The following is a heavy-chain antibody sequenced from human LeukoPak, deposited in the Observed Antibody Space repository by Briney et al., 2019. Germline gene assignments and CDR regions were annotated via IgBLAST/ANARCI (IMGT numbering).Heavy chain of an antibody. CDR1: VLTYNHPQ. D-gene: IGHD3-9*01. V-gene: IGHV3-15*01. CDR3: TTAVLYYVILIDYDPFYY. J-gene: IGHJ4*02. Sequence: GGPQTLPCTSSVLTYNHPQKTGPPQSREKALEGVGHIKRKTYGGKRDYAAPVKSRFTISRDDTKNSLYLQMSSVRAEDTAVYYCTTAVLYYVILIDYDPFYYWGQRTLVSVSS. CDR2: IKRKTYGGKR.